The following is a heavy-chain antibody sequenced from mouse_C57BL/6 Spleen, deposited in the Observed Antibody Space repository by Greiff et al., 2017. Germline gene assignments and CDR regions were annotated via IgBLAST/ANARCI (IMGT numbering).Heavy chain of an antibody. CDR3: ASRSSPAMDY. CDR2: INPSTGGT. J-gene: IGHJ4*01. Sequence: VQLQQSGPELVKPGASVKISCKASGYSFTGYYMNWVKQSPEKSLEWIGEINPSTGGTTYNQKFKAKATLTVDKSSSTAYMQLKSLTSEDSAVYYCASRSSPAMDYWGQGTSVTVSS. D-gene: IGHD1-1*01. V-gene: IGHV1-42*01. CDR1: GYSFTGYY.